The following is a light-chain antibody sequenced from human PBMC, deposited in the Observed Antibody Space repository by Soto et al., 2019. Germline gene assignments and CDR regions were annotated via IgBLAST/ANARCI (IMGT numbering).Light chain of an antibody. J-gene: IGLJ1*01. CDR1: SSDVGSYNL. Sequence: QSVLTQPASVYGSPGQSITISCTGTSSDVGSYNLVSWYQQQPGKAPKLMIYEGSKRPSGVTNRFSGSKSGNTASLTIAGLQADDEVDYYCCSYAGSSTRDVFGTGTKVTAL. CDR2: EGS. V-gene: IGLV2-23*01. CDR3: CSYAGSSTRDV.